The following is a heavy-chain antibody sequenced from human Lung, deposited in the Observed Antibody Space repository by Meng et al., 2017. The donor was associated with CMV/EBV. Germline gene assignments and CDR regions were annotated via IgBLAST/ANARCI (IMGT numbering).Heavy chain of an antibody. V-gene: IGHV4-39*02. CDR1: GGSISSSSYY. Sequence: SXTXSLXCTVSGGSISSSSYYWGWIRQPPGKGLEWIGSIYYSGSTYYNPSLKSRVTISVDTSKNQFSLKLSSVTAADTAVYYCAREDYRSLYFDYWCQGTLVTVSS. CDR2: IYYSGST. D-gene: IGHD3-16*02. J-gene: IGHJ4*02. CDR3: AREDYRSLYFDY.